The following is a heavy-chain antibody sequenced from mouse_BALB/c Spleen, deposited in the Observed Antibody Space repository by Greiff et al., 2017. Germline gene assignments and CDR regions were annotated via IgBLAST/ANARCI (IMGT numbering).Heavy chain of an antibody. Sequence: VKLVESGPGLVAPSQSLSITCTVSGFSLSRYSVHWVRQPPGKGLEWLGMIWGGGSTDYNSALKSRLSISKDNSKSQVFLKMNSLQTDDTAMYYCATTLDGYYAWFAYWGQGTLVTVSA. CDR1: GFSLSRYS. D-gene: IGHD2-3*01. V-gene: IGHV2-6-4*01. CDR3: ATTLDGYYAWFAY. CDR2: IWGGGST. J-gene: IGHJ3*01.